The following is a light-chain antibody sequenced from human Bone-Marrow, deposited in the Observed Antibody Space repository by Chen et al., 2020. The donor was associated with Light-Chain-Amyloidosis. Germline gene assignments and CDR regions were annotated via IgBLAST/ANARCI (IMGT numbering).Light chain of an antibody. J-gene: IGLJ1*01. CDR2: DVS. CDR3: CSSAGGYRLYV. CDR1: SSDVGGYDF. V-gene: IGLV2-11*01. Sequence: QAALTQPRSVSGSPGQSVSISCTGTSSDVGGYDFVSWYQKHPVKAPTLMIYDVSKRPSGVPDRFSGSESGNAASLTISGLQADDEADSCCCSSAGGYRLYVFESGTKVTVL.